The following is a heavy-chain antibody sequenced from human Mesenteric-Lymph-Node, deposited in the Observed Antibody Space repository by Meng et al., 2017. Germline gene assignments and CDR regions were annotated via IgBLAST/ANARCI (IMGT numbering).Heavy chain of an antibody. V-gene: IGHV4-34*01. Sequence: SETLSLTCAVYGGSFSGYYWSWIRQPPGKGLEWIGEINHSGSTYYNPSLKSRVTMSVDTSKNQFSLKLSSVTAADTAVYYCAGSGGTMVRGVEFFPYYYGMDVWGQGTTVTVSS. CDR1: GGSFSGYY. J-gene: IGHJ6*02. CDR2: INHSGST. CDR3: AGSGGTMVRGVEFFPYYYGMDV. D-gene: IGHD3-10*01.